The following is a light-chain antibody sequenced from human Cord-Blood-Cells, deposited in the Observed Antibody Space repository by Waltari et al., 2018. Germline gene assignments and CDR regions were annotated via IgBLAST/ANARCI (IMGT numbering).Light chain of an antibody. CDR2: DVS. CDR1: RSDVGGSNS. CDR3: CSYAGSYTLV. J-gene: IGLJ3*02. V-gene: IGLV2-11*01. Sequence: QSALPQPRSVSGSPGQSVTISCTGTRSDVGGSNSASWYQQHPGNAPKLMIYDVSKRPSGVPDRFSGSKSGNTASLTISGLQAEDEADYYCCSYAGSYTLVFGGGTKLTVL.